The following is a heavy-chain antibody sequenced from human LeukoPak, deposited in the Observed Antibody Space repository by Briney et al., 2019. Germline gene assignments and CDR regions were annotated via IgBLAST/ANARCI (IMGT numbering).Heavy chain of an antibody. D-gene: IGHD4-17*01. Sequence: GGSLRLSCGAYGFTFSGHAMTWVRQAPGKGLEWVSAISISGDTTYYADAVKGRFTISRDNSKNTVYLQMNSLRAEDTAVYYCANEIRPNDYWGQGTLVTVSS. CDR2: ISISGDTT. CDR3: ANEIRPNDY. CDR1: GFTFSGHA. V-gene: IGHV3-23*01. J-gene: IGHJ4*02.